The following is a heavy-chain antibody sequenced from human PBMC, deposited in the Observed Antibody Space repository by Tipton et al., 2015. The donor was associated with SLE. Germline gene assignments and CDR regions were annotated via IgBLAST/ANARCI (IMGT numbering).Heavy chain of an antibody. CDR3: ATGGARYNWNYGVHD. J-gene: IGHJ4*02. Sequence: SLRLSCAASGFTFNSYGMHWVRQAPGMGLEWVSYISRGGGSALYADSVRGRFTISRDNTKNSLYLQMSSLRAEDTAVYYCATGGARYNWNYGVHDWGQGTLVTVSS. V-gene: IGHV3-48*03. CDR1: GFTFNSYG. CDR2: ISRGGGSA. D-gene: IGHD1-7*01.